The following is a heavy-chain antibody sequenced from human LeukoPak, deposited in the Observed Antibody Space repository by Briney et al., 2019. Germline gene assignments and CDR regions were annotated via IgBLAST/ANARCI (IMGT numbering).Heavy chain of an antibody. J-gene: IGHJ3*02. CDR3: ARDWGWPRGAFDI. CDR2: ISGSGGST. Sequence: GGSLRLSCAASGFTFSNFAMNWVRRAPGKGLEWVSAISGSGGSTYYADSVKGRFTISRDNSKNTLYLQMNSLRAEDTAVYYCARDWGWPRGAFDIWGQGTMVTVSS. V-gene: IGHV3-23*01. CDR1: GFTFSNFA. D-gene: IGHD3-16*01.